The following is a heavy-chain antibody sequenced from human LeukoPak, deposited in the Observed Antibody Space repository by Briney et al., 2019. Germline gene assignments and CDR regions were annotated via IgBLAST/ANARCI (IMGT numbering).Heavy chain of an antibody. J-gene: IGHJ3*02. V-gene: IGHV3-21*01. Sequence: PGGSLRLSCAASGFTLSSYTMNWVRQAPGKGLEWVSSISHTSTYIYYADSVKGRFTISRDNAKNSLYLQLISLRAEDTAVYYCAREGPRAFDIWGQGTMVTVSS. CDR1: GFTLSSYT. CDR3: AREGPRAFDI. CDR2: ISHTSTYI.